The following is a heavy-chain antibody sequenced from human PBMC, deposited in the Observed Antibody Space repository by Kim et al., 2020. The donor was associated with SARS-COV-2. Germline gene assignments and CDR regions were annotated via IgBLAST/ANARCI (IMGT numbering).Heavy chain of an antibody. D-gene: IGHD6-19*01. CDR1: GFTFSSYW. Sequence: GGSLRLSCAASGFTFSSYWMSWVRQAPGKGLEWVANIKQDGSEKYYVDSVKGRFTISRDNAKNSLYLQMNSLRAEDTAVYYCARTPVAGTAFRPYYFDYWGQGTLVTVSS. CDR2: IKQDGSEK. CDR3: ARTPVAGTAFRPYYFDY. V-gene: IGHV3-7*03. J-gene: IGHJ4*02.